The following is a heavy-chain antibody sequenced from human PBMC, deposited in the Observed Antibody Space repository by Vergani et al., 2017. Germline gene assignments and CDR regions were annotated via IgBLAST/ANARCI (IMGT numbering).Heavy chain of an antibody. J-gene: IGHJ3*02. CDR3: ARGLSGEAFDI. V-gene: IGHV1-46*01. Sequence: QVQLVQSGAEVTKPGASVKVSCKASGYTFTSYYMHWVRRAPGQGLEWMGIINPSGGSTSYAQKFQGRVTMTRDTSTSTVYMELSSLRAEDTAVYYCARGLSGEAFDIWGQGTMVTVSS. D-gene: IGHD1-26*01. CDR2: INPSGGST. CDR1: GYTFTSYY.